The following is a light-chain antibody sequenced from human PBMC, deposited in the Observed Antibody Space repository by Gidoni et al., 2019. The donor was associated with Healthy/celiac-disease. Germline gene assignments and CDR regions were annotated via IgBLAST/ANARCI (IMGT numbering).Light chain of an antibody. CDR2: DVR. Sequence: QSALTQPRSVSGSPGQSVTISCTGPSSDVGVYNYVSWYQQHPVKSPQLMIYDVRTRPSGVSDRFSGSKSGNTASLTISALHAEDEADYYCCSYAGSYTFVFGGGTKLTVL. J-gene: IGLJ3*02. V-gene: IGLV2-11*01. CDR1: SSDVGVYNY. CDR3: CSYAGSYTFV.